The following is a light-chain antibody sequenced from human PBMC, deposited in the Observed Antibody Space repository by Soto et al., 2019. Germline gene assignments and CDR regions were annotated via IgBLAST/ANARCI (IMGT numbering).Light chain of an antibody. CDR1: QDVSRY. Sequence: IQLTQSPSSLSASVGDRVTITCRASQDVSRYLAWYQQKPGKAPNLLIYAASTLRSGVPSRFSGSGSETEFTLTISSLQPEDFATYYCQQLNSYVFTFGPGTKVDIK. V-gene: IGKV1-9*01. CDR3: QQLNSYVFT. CDR2: AAS. J-gene: IGKJ3*01.